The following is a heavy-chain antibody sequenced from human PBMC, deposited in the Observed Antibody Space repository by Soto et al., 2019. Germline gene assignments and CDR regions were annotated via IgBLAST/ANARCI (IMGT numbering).Heavy chain of an antibody. J-gene: IGHJ4*02. CDR3: AKDHISAVRGDFDY. CDR1: GFTFNNFA. D-gene: IGHD2-21*01. V-gene: IGHV3-23*01. CDR2: ISGSGDRT. Sequence: GGSLRLSCAASGFTFNNFAMSWVRQAPGKGLEWVSAISGSGDRTFHTESVKGRFTISRDNSENTLFLQMDSLRAEDTAIYYCAKDHISAVRGDFDYWGQGTLVTVSS.